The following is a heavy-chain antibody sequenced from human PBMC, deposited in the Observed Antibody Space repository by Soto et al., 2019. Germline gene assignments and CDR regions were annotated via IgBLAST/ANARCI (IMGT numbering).Heavy chain of an antibody. CDR1: GGSIRSYY. Sequence: PSDTLSLTCTVSGGSIRSYYWTWIRQPPGKGLEWLGYIFYSGSTFYTPSLKSRVTISIHTSKSQFSLQLTSVTAADTAVYYCARGAADTAMVDSWGQGTLVTVSS. J-gene: IGHJ4*02. CDR2: IFYSGST. V-gene: IGHV4-59*07. D-gene: IGHD5-18*01. CDR3: ARGAADTAMVDS.